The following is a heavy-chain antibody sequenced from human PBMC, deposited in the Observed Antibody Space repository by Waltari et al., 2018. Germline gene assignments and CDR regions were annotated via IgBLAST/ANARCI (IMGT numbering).Heavy chain of an antibody. CDR1: GFIVSSNY. Sequence: EVQLVESGGGLIQPGGSLRLSCAVSGFIVSSNYMSWVRQAPGEGKEWVSVIYRGGNTYYAESVKSRFSISRDSSKDTLFLQMNSLRAEDTAVYYCARGGGAYCGSDCYRAFDIWGQGTMVTVSS. V-gene: IGHV3-53*01. CDR3: ARGGGAYCGSDCYRAFDI. CDR2: IYRGGNT. D-gene: IGHD2-21*02. J-gene: IGHJ3*02.